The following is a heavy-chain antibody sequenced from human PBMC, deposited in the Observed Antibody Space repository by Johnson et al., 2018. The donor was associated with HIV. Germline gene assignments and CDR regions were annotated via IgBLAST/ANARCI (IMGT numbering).Heavy chain of an antibody. V-gene: IGHV3-33*06. CDR1: GFTFSSYG. D-gene: IGHD1-14*01. Sequence: QVQLVESGGGVVQPGRSLRLSCAASGFTFSSYGMHWVRPDPGKGLERVAVIWYDGSNKYYADSVKRPFTISRDNSKKTLYLQMNSLRAEDTAVYYCAKDLRSGNRREAFDIWGQGTMVTVSS. CDR2: IWYDGSNK. CDR3: AKDLRSGNRREAFDI. J-gene: IGHJ3*02.